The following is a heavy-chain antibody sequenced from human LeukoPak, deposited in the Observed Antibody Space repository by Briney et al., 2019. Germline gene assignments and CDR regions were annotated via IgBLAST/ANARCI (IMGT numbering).Heavy chain of an antibody. CDR1: GLTFSNFG. CDR2: ISGSGDST. CDR3: AREYMDV. J-gene: IGHJ6*03. V-gene: IGHV3-23*01. Sequence: SGGSLRLSCVASGLTFSNFGMSWVRQAPGKGLEWVSAISGSGDSTYYADSVKGRFTISRDNSQNTLYLQMNSLRAEDTAVYYCAREYMDVWGKGTTVTISS.